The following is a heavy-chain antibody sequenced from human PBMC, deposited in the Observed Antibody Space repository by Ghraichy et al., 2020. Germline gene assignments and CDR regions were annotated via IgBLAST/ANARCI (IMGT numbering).Heavy chain of an antibody. CDR1: GFTFSSYW. Sequence: GESLNISCAASGFTFSSYWMSWVRQAPGKGLEWVANIKQDGSEKYYVDSVKGRFTISRDNAKNSLYLQMNSLRAEDTAVYYCARGGGRLVRSFDYWGQGTLVTVSS. J-gene: IGHJ4*02. CDR2: IKQDGSEK. CDR3: ARGGGRLVRSFDY. V-gene: IGHV3-7*01. D-gene: IGHD6-6*01.